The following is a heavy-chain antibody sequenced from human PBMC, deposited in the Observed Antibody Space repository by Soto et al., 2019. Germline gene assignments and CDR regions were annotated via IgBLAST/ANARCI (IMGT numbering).Heavy chain of an antibody. CDR2: IDSGDGTT. D-gene: IGHD6-13*01. CDR1: VFDFGDYY. V-gene: IGHV3-11*01. CDR3: VRPYYSSSWFPFDR. Sequence: SLRLSCTVSVFDFGDYYMSWIRQAPGKGLEWVSYIDSGDGTTYYTDSVKGRFTISRGNAKKTVYLQMSSLRVEDTALYYCVRPYYSSSWFPFDRWGQGTLVTVSS. J-gene: IGHJ4*02.